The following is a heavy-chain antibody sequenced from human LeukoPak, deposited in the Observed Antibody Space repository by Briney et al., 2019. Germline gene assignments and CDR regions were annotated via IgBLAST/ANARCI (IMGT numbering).Heavy chain of an antibody. J-gene: IGHJ5*02. D-gene: IGHD4-23*01. Sequence: GSSVKVSCKASGGTFSSYAISWVRQAPGQGLEWMGGIIPIFGTANYAQKFQGRVTTTTDESTSTAYMELSSLRSEDTAVYYCARVGLDYGGNGNWFDPWGQGTLVTVSS. V-gene: IGHV1-69*05. CDR3: ARVGLDYGGNGNWFDP. CDR2: IIPIFGTA. CDR1: GGTFSSYA.